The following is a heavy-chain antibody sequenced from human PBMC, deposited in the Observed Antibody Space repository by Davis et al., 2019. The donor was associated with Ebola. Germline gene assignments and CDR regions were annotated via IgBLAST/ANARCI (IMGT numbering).Heavy chain of an antibody. J-gene: IGHJ4*02. CDR1: GGSFSGYY. Sequence: PSETLSLTCAVYGGSFSGYYWSWIRQPPGKGLEWIGEINHSGSTNYNPSLKSRVTISVDTSKNQFSLKLSSVTAADTAVYYCARGPYYGSGWGQGTLVTVSS. V-gene: IGHV4-34*01. D-gene: IGHD3-10*01. CDR3: ARGPYYGSG. CDR2: INHSGST.